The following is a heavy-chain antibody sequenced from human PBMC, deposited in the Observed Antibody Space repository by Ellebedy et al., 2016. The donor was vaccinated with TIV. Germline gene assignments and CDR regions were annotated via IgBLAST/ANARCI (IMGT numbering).Heavy chain of an antibody. CDR1: GFTFSDYY. CDR2: ISSSSSYT. V-gene: IGHV3-11*06. D-gene: IGHD6-13*01. CDR3: ARGRGFSSSWYRSRFYYGMDV. J-gene: IGHJ6*02. Sequence: PGGSLRLSCAVSGFTFSDYYMTWIRQAPGKGLEWVSYISSSSSYTNYADSVKGRFTISRDNAKTSLYLQMNSLRAEDTAVYYCARGRGFSSSWYRSRFYYGMDVWGQGTTVTVSS.